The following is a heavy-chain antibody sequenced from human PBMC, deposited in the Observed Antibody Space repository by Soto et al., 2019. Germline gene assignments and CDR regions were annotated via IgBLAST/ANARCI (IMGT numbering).Heavy chain of an antibody. CDR2: IIPIFGTA. CDR3: ASSITMIVVPTRAAFDP. D-gene: IGHD3-22*01. J-gene: IGHJ5*02. Sequence: QVQLVQSGAEVKKPGSSVKVSCKASGGTFSSYAISWVRQAPGQGLEWMGGIIPIFGTANYAQKFQGRVTITADESTSTDYMELSSLRSEDTAVYYCASSITMIVVPTRAAFDPWGQGTLVTVSS. V-gene: IGHV1-69*01. CDR1: GGTFSSYA.